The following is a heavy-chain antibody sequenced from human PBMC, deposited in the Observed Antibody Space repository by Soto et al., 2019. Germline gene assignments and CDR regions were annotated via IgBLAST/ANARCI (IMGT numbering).Heavy chain of an antibody. CDR1: GFTFSNYV. CDR3: AKVSSSWSHFDY. D-gene: IGHD6-13*01. Sequence: EVQLLESGGGLVQPGGSLRLSCAASGFTFSNYVMSWVRQAPGKGLEWVSVISVSGGNAYYADSVKGRFTISRDNSKNTLYLQMNSLRAEDTAVYYCAKVSSSWSHFDYWGQGTLVTVSS. J-gene: IGHJ4*02. CDR2: ISVSGGNA. V-gene: IGHV3-23*01.